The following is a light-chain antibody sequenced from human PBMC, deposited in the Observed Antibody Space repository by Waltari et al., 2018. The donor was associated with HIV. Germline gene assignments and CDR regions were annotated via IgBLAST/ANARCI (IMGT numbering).Light chain of an antibody. Sequence: QSALTQPPSASGSLGQSVTISCTDSSSDIGAYDSASWFQQHPRSAPKLLLYEVTRRPSTVSDRFSGSRSGSTAFLTVACLQPDDEATYCCSSYGDSRRFLFGGGTNVTVL. V-gene: IGLV2-8*01. CDR1: SSDIGAYDS. CDR2: EVT. CDR3: SSYGDSRRFL. J-gene: IGLJ3*02.